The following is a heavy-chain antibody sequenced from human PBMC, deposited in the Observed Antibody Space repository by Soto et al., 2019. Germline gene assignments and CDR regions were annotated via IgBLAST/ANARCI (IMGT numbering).Heavy chain of an antibody. D-gene: IGHD5-12*01. V-gene: IGHV4-34*01. CDR2: INHSGST. Sequence: SETLSLTCAVYGGSFSGYYWSWIRQPPGKGLGWIGEINHSGSTNYNPSLKGRVTISVDTSKNQFSLKLSSVTAADTAVYYCVRGDGYNPHFDYWGQGTLLTLSS. CDR3: VRGDGYNPHFDY. CDR1: GGSFSGYY. J-gene: IGHJ4*02.